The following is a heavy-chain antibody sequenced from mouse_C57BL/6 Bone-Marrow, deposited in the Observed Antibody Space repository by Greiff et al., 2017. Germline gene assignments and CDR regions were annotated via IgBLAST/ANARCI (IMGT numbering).Heavy chain of an antibody. CDR1: GYSFTGYY. D-gene: IGHD5-1-1*01. CDR3: ARQYKDY. J-gene: IGHJ2*01. V-gene: IGHV1-42*01. Sequence: VQLQQSGPELVKPGASVKISCKASGYSFTGYYMNWVKQSPEKSLEWIGEINPSTGGTTYNQKFKAKATLTVDKSSSTAYMQLKSLTSEDSAVYYCARQYKDYWGQGTTLTVSS. CDR2: INPSTGGT.